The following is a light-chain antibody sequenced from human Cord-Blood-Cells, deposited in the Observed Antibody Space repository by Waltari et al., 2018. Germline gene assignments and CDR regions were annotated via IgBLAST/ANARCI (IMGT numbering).Light chain of an antibody. V-gene: IGKV3-15*01. J-gene: IGKJ2*01. Sequence: EIVMTQSPATLSVSPGERANLSCRASQSVSSNLAWYQQKPGQAPRLLIYGASTRATGIPARFSGSGSGTEFTLTISSLQSEDFAVHYCQQYNNWPYTFGQGTKLEIK. CDR1: QSVSSN. CDR2: GAS. CDR3: QQYNNWPYT.